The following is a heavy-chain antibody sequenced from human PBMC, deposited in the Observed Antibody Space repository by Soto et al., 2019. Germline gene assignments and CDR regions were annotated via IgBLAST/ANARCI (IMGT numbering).Heavy chain of an antibody. CDR2: IIPIFGTA. D-gene: IGHD6-19*01. Sequence: QVQLVQSGAEVKKPGSSVKVSCKASGGTFSSYAISWVRQAPGQGLEWMGGIIPIFGTANYAQKFQGRVTITADEXTXXAYMELSSLRSEDTAVYYCARAAVYSSGWYEGFDYWGQGTLVTVSS. CDR1: GGTFSSYA. J-gene: IGHJ4*02. V-gene: IGHV1-69*12. CDR3: ARAAVYSSGWYEGFDY.